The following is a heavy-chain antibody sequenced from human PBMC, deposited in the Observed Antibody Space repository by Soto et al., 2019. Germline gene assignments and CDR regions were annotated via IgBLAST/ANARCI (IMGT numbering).Heavy chain of an antibody. Sequence: GGSQRLSCAASGFTFRSYWRHWVRQAPGKGLVWVSRINSDGSSTSYADSVKGRFTISRDNAKNTLYLQMNSLRAEDTAVYYCAREKYDILTGPSDAFDIWGQGTMVTVSS. CDR3: AREKYDILTGPSDAFDI. CDR1: GFTFRSYW. CDR2: INSDGSST. V-gene: IGHV3-74*01. J-gene: IGHJ3*02. D-gene: IGHD3-9*01.